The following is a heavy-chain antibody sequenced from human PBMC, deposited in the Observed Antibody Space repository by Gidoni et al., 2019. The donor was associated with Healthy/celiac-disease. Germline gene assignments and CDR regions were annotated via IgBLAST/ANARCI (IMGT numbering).Heavy chain of an antibody. J-gene: IGHJ4*02. Sequence: QVQLQQSGPGLVKPSQTLSLTCTVSGGSISSGSYYWSWIRQPAGKGLEWIGRIYTSGSTNYNPSLKSRVTISVDTSKNQFSLKLSSVTAADTAVYYCARGSAVAVDFDYWGQGTLVTVSS. CDR3: ARGSAVAVDFDY. CDR1: GGSISSGSYY. D-gene: IGHD6-19*01. V-gene: IGHV4-61*02. CDR2: IYTSGST.